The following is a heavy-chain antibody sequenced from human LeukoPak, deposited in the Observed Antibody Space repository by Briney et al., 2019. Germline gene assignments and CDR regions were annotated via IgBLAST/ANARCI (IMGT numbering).Heavy chain of an antibody. CDR1: GGSIGNYY. Sequence: SSETLSLTCIVSGGSIGNYYWNWIRQPPGNGLEWIGYTSYSGNTIYNPSLKSRVTISIDPFKNQLSLKVTSVTAADTAVYYCARDHGYFGMDVWGQGTTVTISS. CDR2: TSYSGNT. CDR3: ARDHGYFGMDV. V-gene: IGHV4-59*01. J-gene: IGHJ6*02.